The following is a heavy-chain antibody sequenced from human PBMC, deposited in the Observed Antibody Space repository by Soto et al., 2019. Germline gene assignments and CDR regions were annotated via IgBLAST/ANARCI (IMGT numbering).Heavy chain of an antibody. D-gene: IGHD6-19*01. CDR2: ISYDGSNK. J-gene: IGHJ4*02. CDR1: GFTFSSYG. CDR3: QTEDSSRFFDY. Sequence: PGGSLRLSCAASGFTFSSYGMHWVRQAPGKGLEWVAVISYDGSNKYYADSVKGRFTTSRDNSKNTLYLRMNSLRAEDTAVYYCQTEDSSRFFDYWGQGTLVTVSS. V-gene: IGHV3-30*03.